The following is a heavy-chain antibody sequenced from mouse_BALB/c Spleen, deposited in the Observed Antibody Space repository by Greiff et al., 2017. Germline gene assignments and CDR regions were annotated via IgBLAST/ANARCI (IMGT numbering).Heavy chain of an antibody. V-gene: IGHV5-4*02. J-gene: IGHJ3*01. D-gene: IGHD2-10*02. CDR2: ISDGGSYT. Sequence: EVQRVESGGGLVKPGGSLKLSCAASGFTFSDYYMYWVRQTPEKRLEWVATISDGGSYTYYPDSVKGRFTISRDNAKNNLYLQMSSLKSEDTAMYYCARGGYGNRAWFAYWGQGTLVTVSA. CDR3: ARGGYGNRAWFAY. CDR1: GFTFSDYY.